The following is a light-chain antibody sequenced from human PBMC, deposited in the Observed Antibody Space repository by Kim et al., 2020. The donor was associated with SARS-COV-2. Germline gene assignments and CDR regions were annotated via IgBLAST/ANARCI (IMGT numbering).Light chain of an antibody. Sequence: SASVGDRGTITGRASQGISDYLAWVQQKPGKATKFLIYAASNLQSGVPSKFSGSGSGTDFTLTISSLQPEDWATYYCQQYYAYPLTFGGGTKLEIK. CDR2: AAS. CDR3: QQYYAYPLT. J-gene: IGKJ4*01. CDR1: QGISDY. V-gene: IGKV1-16*02.